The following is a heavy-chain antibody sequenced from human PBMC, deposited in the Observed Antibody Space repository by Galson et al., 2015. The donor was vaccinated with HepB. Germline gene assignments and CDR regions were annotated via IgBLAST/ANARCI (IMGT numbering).Heavy chain of an antibody. CDR3: AASGLAAGDTGDAFDI. J-gene: IGHJ3*02. CDR2: IDPNSGGT. Sequence: SVKVSCKASGYTFIGYYMHWVRQAPGQGLEWMGWIDPNSGGTNYAQKFQGWVTMSRDTSISTAYMELSRLRSDDTAVYYCAASGLAAGDTGDAFDIWGQGTMVTVSS. V-gene: IGHV1-2*04. D-gene: IGHD6-13*01. CDR1: GYTFIGYY.